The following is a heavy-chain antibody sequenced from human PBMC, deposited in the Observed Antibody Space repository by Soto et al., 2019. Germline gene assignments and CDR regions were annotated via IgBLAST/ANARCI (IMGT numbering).Heavy chain of an antibody. D-gene: IGHD5-12*01. CDR3: VKDQYIDY. CDR2: ISSEGRTT. Sequence: AGGSLRLSCSVSGFTFSSYTMHWVRQAPGKGLEYVSSISSEGRTTYYADSVKGRFTISRDNSKNTVYLQMSSPRAEDTAVYYCVKDQYIDYWGQGTLVTVSS. J-gene: IGHJ4*02. V-gene: IGHV3-64D*06. CDR1: GFTFSSYT.